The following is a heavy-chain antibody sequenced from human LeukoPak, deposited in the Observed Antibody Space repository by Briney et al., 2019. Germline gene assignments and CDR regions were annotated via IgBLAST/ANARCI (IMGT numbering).Heavy chain of an antibody. CDR1: GGTFSNYA. D-gene: IGHD3-22*01. CDR3: ARDDTARYYYDSSGYPLGY. V-gene: IGHV1-18*01. CDR2: ISAYNGNT. Sequence: ASVKVSCKASGGTFSNYAINWVRQAPGQGLEWMGWISAYNGNTNYAQKLQGRVTMTTDTSTSTAYMELRSLRSDDTAVYYCARDDTARYYYDSSGYPLGYWGQGTLVTVSS. J-gene: IGHJ4*02.